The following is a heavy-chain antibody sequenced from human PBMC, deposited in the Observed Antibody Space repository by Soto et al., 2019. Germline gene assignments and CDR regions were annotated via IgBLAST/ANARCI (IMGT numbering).Heavy chain of an antibody. CDR3: AREVLVRGNKYHGMDV. CDR1: GFTFSSYG. Sequence: QVQLVESGGGVVQPGRSLSLSCAASGFTFSSYGIHWVRQAPGKGLEWVAVIWYDGSNKYYADSVKGRFTISRDNSKNTLYLQMTSLRAEDRAVYYCAREVLVRGNKYHGMDVWGQGTTVTVSS. V-gene: IGHV3-33*01. D-gene: IGHD3-10*01. J-gene: IGHJ6*02. CDR2: IWYDGSNK.